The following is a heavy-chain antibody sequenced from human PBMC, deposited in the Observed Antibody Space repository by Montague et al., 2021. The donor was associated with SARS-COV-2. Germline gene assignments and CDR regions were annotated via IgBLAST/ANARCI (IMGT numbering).Heavy chain of an antibody. D-gene: IGHD2-15*01. J-gene: IGHJ3*02. Sequence: SETLSLTCTVSGGSITSGDFYWSWIRQPPGKGLEWIGYIYNTGSTYYNPSLKSRLTISIDTSKNQFSLKVDSVSAADTAVYYCATELPSYDVFDIWGQGTMVTVSS. V-gene: IGHV4-61*08. CDR3: ATELPSYDVFDI. CDR2: IYNTGST. CDR1: GGSITSGDFY.